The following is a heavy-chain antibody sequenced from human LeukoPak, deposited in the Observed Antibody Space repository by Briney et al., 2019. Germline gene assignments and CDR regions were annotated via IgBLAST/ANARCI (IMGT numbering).Heavy chain of an antibody. V-gene: IGHV3-74*01. D-gene: IGHD6-19*01. CDR3: ATQPLSSGWYRWGADY. CDR2: ITNDGSST. CDR1: GLTFSSHW. Sequence: PGGSLRLSCAASGLTFSSHWMHWVRQAPGKGLVWVSRITNDGSSTTYADSVKGRFTISRDNAKNTLYLQMNSLRAEDTAVYYCATQPLSSGWYRWGADYWGQGTLVTVSS. J-gene: IGHJ4*02.